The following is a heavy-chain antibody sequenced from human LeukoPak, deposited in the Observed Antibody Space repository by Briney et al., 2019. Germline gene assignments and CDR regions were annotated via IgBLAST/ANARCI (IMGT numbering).Heavy chain of an antibody. CDR1: GYSISSGYY. CDR2: IYHSGST. V-gene: IGHV4-38-2*02. CDR3: ARDDMVRGIKYYYYGMDV. J-gene: IGHJ6*04. D-gene: IGHD3-10*01. Sequence: SETLSLTCAVSGYSISSGYYWGWIRQPPGKGLEWIGNIYHSGSTYYNPSLKSRVTTSLDTSKNQFSLKLSSVTAADTAVYYCARDDMVRGIKYYYYGMDVWGKGTTVTVSS.